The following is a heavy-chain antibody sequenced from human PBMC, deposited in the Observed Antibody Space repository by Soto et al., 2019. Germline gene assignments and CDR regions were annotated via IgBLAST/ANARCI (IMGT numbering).Heavy chain of an antibody. CDR2: IYYSGST. J-gene: IGHJ4*02. CDR1: GGSISSDGYY. Sequence: QVQLQESGPGLVKPSQTLSLTCTVSGGSISSDGYYWSWIRQHPGKGLEWIGYIYYSGSTYYNPSLKSRVTISVDTSKNQFSLKLSSVTAADTAVYYCARAVAGTYYFDYWGQGTLVTVSS. D-gene: IGHD6-19*01. CDR3: ARAVAGTYYFDY. V-gene: IGHV4-31*03.